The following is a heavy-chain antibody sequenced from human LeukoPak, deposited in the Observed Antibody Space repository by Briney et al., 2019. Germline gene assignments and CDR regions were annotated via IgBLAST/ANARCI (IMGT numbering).Heavy chain of an antibody. CDR3: ARGMSY. J-gene: IGHJ4*02. Sequence: SQTLSLTCTVSGGSISSGSYYWSWIRQPAGKGLEWIGRIYTSGSTNYNPSLKSRATISVDTSKNQFSLKLSSVTAADTAVYYCARGMSYWGQGTLVTVSS. CDR1: GGSISSGSYY. CDR2: IYTSGST. V-gene: IGHV4-61*02.